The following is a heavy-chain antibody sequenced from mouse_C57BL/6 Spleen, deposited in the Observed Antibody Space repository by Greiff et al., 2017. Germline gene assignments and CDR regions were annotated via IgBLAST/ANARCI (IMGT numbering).Heavy chain of an antibody. CDR2: IDPSDSYT. CDR3: ARRGGSSLYAMEY. D-gene: IGHD1-1*01. CDR1: GYTFTSYW. V-gene: IGHV1-69*01. Sequence: VQLQQPGAELVMPGASVKLSCKASGYTFTSYWMHWVKQRPGQGLEWIGEIDPSDSYTNYNQKFKGKSTLTVDKSSSTAYMQLSSLTSEDSAVYYCARRGGSSLYAMEYWGQGTSLTASS. J-gene: IGHJ4*01.